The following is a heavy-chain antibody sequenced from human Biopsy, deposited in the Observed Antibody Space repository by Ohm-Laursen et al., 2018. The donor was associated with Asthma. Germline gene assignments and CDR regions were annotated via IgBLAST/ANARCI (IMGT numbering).Heavy chain of an antibody. CDR2: IYSGGTS. D-gene: IGHD3-22*01. Sequence: SLRLSCAASGFAVSRDYMFWARQAPGKGLEWVSVIYSGGTSHTADSVRGRFTISRDYSKNTLYLQMHSLRAGDTAVYYCARGDSSNWSHYYFDYWGQGTLVAVSS. J-gene: IGHJ4*02. V-gene: IGHV3-53*01. CDR3: ARGDSSNWSHYYFDY. CDR1: GFAVSRDY.